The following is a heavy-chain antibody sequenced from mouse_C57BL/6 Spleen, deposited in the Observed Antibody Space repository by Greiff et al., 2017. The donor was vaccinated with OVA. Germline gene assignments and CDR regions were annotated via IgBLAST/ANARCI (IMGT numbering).Heavy chain of an antibody. D-gene: IGHD2-2*01. J-gene: IGHJ3*01. CDR3: VGYDGFAY. CDR1: GYTFTSYW. V-gene: IGHV1-59*01. Sequence: QVQLQQSGAELVRPGTSVKLSCKASGYTFTSYWMHWVKQRPGQGLEWIGVIDPSDSYTNYNQKFKGKATLTVDTSSSTAYMQLSSLTSEDSAVYYCVGYDGFAYWGQGTLVTVSA. CDR2: IDPSDSYT.